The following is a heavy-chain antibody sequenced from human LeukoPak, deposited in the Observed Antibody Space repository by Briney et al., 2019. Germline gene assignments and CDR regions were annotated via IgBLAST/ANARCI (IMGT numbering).Heavy chain of an antibody. Sequence: GGSLRLSCAASGFTFSSYVMSWVRQAPGKGREWVSVIGSGGGSTIYADSVKGRFTISRDDSRNTLYLQLNSLRAEDTAVYYCARRNNYCGDYWGQGTLVTVSS. V-gene: IGHV3-23*01. CDR1: GFTFSSYV. J-gene: IGHJ4*02. CDR3: ARRNNYCGDY. CDR2: IGSGGGST. D-gene: IGHD4-11*01.